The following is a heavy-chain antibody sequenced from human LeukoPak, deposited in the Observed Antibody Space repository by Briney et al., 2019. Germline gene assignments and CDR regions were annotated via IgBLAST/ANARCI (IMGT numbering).Heavy chain of an antibody. J-gene: IGHJ4*02. Sequence: GGSLRLSCAASGFTFSNTWMSWVRQAPGKGLEWVGRIKSKIDGGSADYAAPVKGRFTISRDDSKGTLYLQMNSLKTEDTAVYYCTTSGGNIVAAVWGQGTLVTVPS. CDR3: TTSGGNIVAAV. V-gene: IGHV3-15*01. CDR1: GFTFSNTW. D-gene: IGHD6-13*01. CDR2: IKSKIDGGSA.